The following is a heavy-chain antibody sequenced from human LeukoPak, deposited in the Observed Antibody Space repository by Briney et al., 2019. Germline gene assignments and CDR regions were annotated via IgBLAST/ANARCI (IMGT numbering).Heavy chain of an antibody. J-gene: IGHJ3*02. CDR1: GFPFSKYT. CDR3: ARDFGWGGALDI. CDR2: ITSSSTYV. V-gene: IGHV3-21*01. Sequence: GGSLRLSCAASGFPFSKYTMDWVRRAPGKGLEWVSLITSSSTYVESADSVKGRFTISRDNAKNSLSLQMNSLRADDTAVYYCARDFGWGGALDIWGQGTMVTVSS. D-gene: IGHD6-19*01.